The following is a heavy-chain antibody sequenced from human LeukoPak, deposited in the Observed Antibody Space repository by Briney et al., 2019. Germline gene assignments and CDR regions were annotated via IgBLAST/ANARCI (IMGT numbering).Heavy chain of an antibody. J-gene: IGHJ6*02. V-gene: IGHV3-7*01. CDR3: AKYPTGSAEGYYYYYGMDV. Sequence: GGALRLSCAASGFTFSTFWLSWVRQAPGKGLEWVASLRQGGSEKYIVDSMKGRFTIFGDIAKNSLYLEIDGLRVEDTAVYYCAKYPTGSAEGYYYYYGMDVWGQGTTVTVSS. D-gene: IGHD3-9*01. CDR1: GFTFSTFW. CDR2: LRQGGSEK.